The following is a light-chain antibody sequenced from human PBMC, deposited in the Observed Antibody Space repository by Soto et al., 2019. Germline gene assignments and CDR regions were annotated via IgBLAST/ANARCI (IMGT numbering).Light chain of an antibody. CDR2: NAS. V-gene: IGKV1-5*03. CDR1: QSISSW. J-gene: IGKJ1*01. CDR3: QQYDTYSRT. Sequence: DIHITQSPSTLSASVGDRVTITCRASQSISSWLAWYQQKPGKAPKLLISNASNLESGVPSRFSGSGSGTEFTLTISSLQPDDFATYYCQQYDTYSRTFGQGTKVDIK.